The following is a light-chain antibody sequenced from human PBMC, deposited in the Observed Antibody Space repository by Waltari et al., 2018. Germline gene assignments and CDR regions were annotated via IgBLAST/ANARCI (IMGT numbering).Light chain of an antibody. CDR2: EVT. CDR1: SSDFGNYNF. CDR3: SSFAGRWV. Sequence: QSALTQPPSASGSPGQSVTISRTATSSDFGNYNFVSWYQQPPGKAPKVIIYEVTKRSSGVPDRFSGSKSGNTASLTVSGLQAEDEADYYCSSFAGRWVFGGGTKLTVL. J-gene: IGLJ3*02. V-gene: IGLV2-8*01.